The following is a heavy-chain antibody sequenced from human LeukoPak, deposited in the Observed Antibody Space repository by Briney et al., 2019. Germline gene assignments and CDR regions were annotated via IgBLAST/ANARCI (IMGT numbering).Heavy chain of an antibody. Sequence: PGGSLRLSCGASGFTFSSYWMSWVRQAPGKGLEWVANIKEDGSEKYYVDSVEGRFTISRDNAKDSLSLQMNSLRAEDTAVYYRASGYYSGDYFDYWGQGTLVTVSS. D-gene: IGHD2/OR15-2a*01. CDR1: GFTFSSYW. V-gene: IGHV3-7*01. CDR2: IKEDGSEK. CDR3: ASGYYSGDYFDY. J-gene: IGHJ4*02.